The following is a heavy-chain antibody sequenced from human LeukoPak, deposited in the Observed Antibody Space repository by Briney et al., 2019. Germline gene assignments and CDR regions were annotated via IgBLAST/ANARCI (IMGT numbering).Heavy chain of an antibody. CDR3: AKDYYDSSGYYGTAFDI. Sequence: PGGSLRLSCAASGFTFSSYGMAWVRQAPGKGLEWVAFIRYDGSNKYYADSVKGRFTISRDNSKNTLYLQMNSLRAEDTAVYYCAKDYYDSSGYYGTAFDIWGQGTMVTVSS. J-gene: IGHJ3*02. V-gene: IGHV3-30*02. D-gene: IGHD3-22*01. CDR2: IRYDGSNK. CDR1: GFTFSSYG.